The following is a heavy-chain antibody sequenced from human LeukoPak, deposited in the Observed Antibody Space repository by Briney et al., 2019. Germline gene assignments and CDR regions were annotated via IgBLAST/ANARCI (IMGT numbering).Heavy chain of an antibody. CDR3: ARSLVVGANPYH. V-gene: IGHV3-48*01. CDR2: ISSSSSTI. D-gene: IGHD1-26*01. Sequence: GGSLRLSCAASGFTFSSYGMTWGRQAPGKGRGWGSYISSSSSTIYYADSVKGRFTISRDNAKNSLYPQLNSLRAEDTAVYYCARSLVVGANPYHWGQGTLVTVSS. CDR1: GFTFSSYG. J-gene: IGHJ5*02.